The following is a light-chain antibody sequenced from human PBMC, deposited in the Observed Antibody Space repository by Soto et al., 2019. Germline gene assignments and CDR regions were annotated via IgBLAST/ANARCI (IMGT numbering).Light chain of an antibody. V-gene: IGKV3-11*01. CDR2: DAS. J-gene: IGKJ1*01. Sequence: EIVLTQSPATLSLSPGERATLSCRASQSVSTYLAWYQQKPGQAPRLLIYDASKRATGIPVRFSGSGSGTDFTLTITSLEPEDFGLSYCQQRSNWPPTWTFGQGTKVDIK. CDR1: QSVSTY. CDR3: QQRSNWPPTWT.